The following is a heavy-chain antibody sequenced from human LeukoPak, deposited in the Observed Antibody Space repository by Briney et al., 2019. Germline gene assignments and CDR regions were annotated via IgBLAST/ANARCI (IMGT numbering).Heavy chain of an antibody. D-gene: IGHD2-2*01. J-gene: IGHJ4*02. CDR2: ISGSGGST. V-gene: IGHV3-23*01. CDR3: AKAYCSSTSCAFDY. Sequence: PGGSLRLSCAASGFTFSSYWMLWVRQAPGKGLEWVSAISGSGGSTYYADSVKGRFTISRDNSKNTLYLQMNSLRAEDTAVYYCAKAYCSSTSCAFDYWGQGTLVTVSS. CDR1: GFTFSSYW.